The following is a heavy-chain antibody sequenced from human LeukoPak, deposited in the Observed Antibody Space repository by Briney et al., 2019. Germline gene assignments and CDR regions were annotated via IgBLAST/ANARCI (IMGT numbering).Heavy chain of an antibody. V-gene: IGHV3-30*04. J-gene: IGHJ1*01. CDR2: ISYDGSNK. CDR1: GFTFSSYT. CDR3: ARPDETYSSGYLEYFQH. Sequence: GGSLRLSCAASGFTFSSYTMHWVRQAPGKGLEWVAVISYDGSNKYYADSVKGRFTISRDNSKNTLYLQMNSLRAEDTAVYYCARPDETYSSGYLEYFQHWGQGTLVTVSS. D-gene: IGHD3-22*01.